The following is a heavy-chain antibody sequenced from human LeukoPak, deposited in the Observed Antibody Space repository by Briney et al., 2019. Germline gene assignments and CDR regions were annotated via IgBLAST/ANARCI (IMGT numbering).Heavy chain of an antibody. Sequence: PGGSLRLSCAASGFTFKNYAMSWVRQAPGRGLEWVSGISGNSGSTYYADSVKGRFTISRDNSKDTPYLQMNSLRAEDTAVYYCAKEDFYVWGSYRLLDYWGQGTLVTVSS. J-gene: IGHJ4*02. CDR1: GFTFKNYA. CDR2: ISGNSGST. V-gene: IGHV3-23*01. CDR3: AKEDFYVWGSYRLLDY. D-gene: IGHD3-16*02.